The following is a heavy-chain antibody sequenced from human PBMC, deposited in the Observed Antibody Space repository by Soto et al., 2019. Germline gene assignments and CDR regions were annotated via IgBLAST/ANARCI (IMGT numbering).Heavy chain of an antibody. Sequence: ASVKVSCKASGYTFASYAIHWVRQAPGQRLEWMGWITTGNGNTKYSQKFQGRVTITRDTSASTVYMEVSSLKSEDTAIYYCARGLSTVVGSTATVSPLDPWGQGTLVTVSS. CDR2: ITTGNGNT. D-gene: IGHD3-9*01. V-gene: IGHV1-3*04. J-gene: IGHJ5*02. CDR1: GYTFASYA. CDR3: ARGLSTVVGSTATVSPLDP.